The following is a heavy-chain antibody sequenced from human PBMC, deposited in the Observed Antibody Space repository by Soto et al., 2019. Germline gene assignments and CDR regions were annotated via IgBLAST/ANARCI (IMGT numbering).Heavy chain of an antibody. Sequence: EAQLLESGGGLVQPGGSLRLSCAASGFTFSSYAMSWVRQAPGKGLEWVSAISGSGGSTYYADSVKGRFTISRDNSKNTLYLQMNSLRAEDTAVYYCAKGELRYFDWLSIGGFQHWGQGTLVTVSS. D-gene: IGHD3-9*01. CDR3: AKGELRYFDWLSIGGFQH. J-gene: IGHJ1*01. CDR1: GFTFSSYA. CDR2: ISGSGGST. V-gene: IGHV3-23*01.